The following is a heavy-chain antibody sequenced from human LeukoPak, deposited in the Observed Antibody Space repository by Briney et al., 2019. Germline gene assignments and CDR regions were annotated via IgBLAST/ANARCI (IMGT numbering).Heavy chain of an antibody. CDR1: GGSFSGYY. D-gene: IGHD1-7*01. Sequence: SETLSLTCAVYGGSFSGYYWSWIRQPPGKGLEWIGEINHSGSTNYNPSLKSRVTISVDTSKNQFSLKLSSVTAADTAVYYCARGRQELRLHYYYYMDVWGKGTTVTVSS. CDR2: INHSGST. J-gene: IGHJ6*03. CDR3: ARGRQELRLHYYYYMDV. V-gene: IGHV4-34*01.